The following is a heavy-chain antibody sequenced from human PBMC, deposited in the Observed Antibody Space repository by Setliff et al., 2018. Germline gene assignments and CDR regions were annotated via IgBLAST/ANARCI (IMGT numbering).Heavy chain of an antibody. CDR1: GGSISSYY. V-gene: IGHV4-4*07. CDR2: IYTSGST. CDR3: ARDRRGYSYGSLGYYYYYMDV. J-gene: IGHJ6*03. D-gene: IGHD5-18*01. Sequence: ETLSLTCTVSGGSISSYYWSWIRQPAGKGLEWIGRIYTSGSTNYNPSLKSRVTMSVDTSKNQFSLKPSSVTAADTAVYYCARDRRGYSYGSLGYYYYYMDVWGKGTTVTVSS.